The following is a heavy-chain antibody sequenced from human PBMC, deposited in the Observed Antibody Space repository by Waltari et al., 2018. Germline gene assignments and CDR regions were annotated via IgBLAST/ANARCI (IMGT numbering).Heavy chain of an antibody. J-gene: IGHJ6*02. D-gene: IGHD4-4*01. V-gene: IGHV3-74*01. CDR3: ARLGDYTKPYYGMDV. CDR2: INSDGSTT. Sequence: EVQLVESGGGLVQPGGSLGLSCVTSGFTFSSYWMHWVRQVPGKGLVWVSRINSDGSTTSYADSVKGRFTISRDNAKNTLYLQMNSLRADDTAVYYCARLGDYTKPYYGMDVWGQGTTVTVSS. CDR1: GFTFSSYW.